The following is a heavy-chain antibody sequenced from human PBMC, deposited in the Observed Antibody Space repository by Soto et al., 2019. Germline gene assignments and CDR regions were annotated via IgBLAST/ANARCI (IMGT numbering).Heavy chain of an antibody. CDR3: ARDGVLFRAGFDS. D-gene: IGHD3-3*01. J-gene: IGHJ4*02. V-gene: IGHV3-11*01. CDR2: ISTSGTST. Sequence: QMHLVESGGGLVKPGGSLRLSCEASGFTFSNHYMAWIRQAPGKGLEWVSYISTSGTSTFYADSVKGRFTISRDNAKDSLFLQMNSLRGDDTAVYFCARDGVLFRAGFDSWGQGTLVTVAS. CDR1: GFTFSNHY.